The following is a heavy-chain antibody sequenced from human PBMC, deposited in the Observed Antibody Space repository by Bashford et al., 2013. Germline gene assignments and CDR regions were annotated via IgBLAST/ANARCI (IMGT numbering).Heavy chain of an antibody. CDR3: ARAKGPSASWYNWFDP. J-gene: IGHJ5*02. V-gene: IGHV1-18*04. CDR1: GFSFSIHG. D-gene: IGHD1-1*01. Sequence: VASVKVSCKASGFSFSIHGFGWVRQAPGQGLEWMGWISGNNGNTTYAERFQGRVTLTKDTSTSTVYMELRSLTSDDTATYYCARAKGPSASWYNWFDPWGQGTVVTVSS. CDR2: ISGNNGNT.